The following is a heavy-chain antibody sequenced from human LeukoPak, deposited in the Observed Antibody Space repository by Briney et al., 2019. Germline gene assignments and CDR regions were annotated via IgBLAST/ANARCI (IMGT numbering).Heavy chain of an antibody. CDR1: GGSISSSPYY. Sequence: SETLSLTCTVSGGSISSSPYYWGWIRQPPGKGLEWIGSIYYSGTAHYNPSLKSRVTISVDTSKNQFSLKLSSVTAADTAVYYCARRLVTVSWFDPWGQGTLVTVSS. CDR2: IYYSGTA. J-gene: IGHJ5*02. D-gene: IGHD6-25*01. CDR3: ARRLVTVSWFDP. V-gene: IGHV4-39*07.